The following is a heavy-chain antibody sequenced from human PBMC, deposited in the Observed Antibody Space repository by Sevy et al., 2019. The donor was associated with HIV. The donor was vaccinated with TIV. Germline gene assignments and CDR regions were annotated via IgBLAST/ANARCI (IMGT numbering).Heavy chain of an antibody. V-gene: IGHV1-24*01. D-gene: IGHD3-10*01. Sequence: ASLKVSCKVSGYTLTELSMHWVRQAPGKGLEWMGGFDPEDGETIYAQKFQGRVTMTEDTSTDTAYMELSSLRSEDTAVYYCATAQPNGSGSYYLLDYWGQGTLVTVSS. J-gene: IGHJ4*02. CDR3: ATAQPNGSGSYYLLDY. CDR2: FDPEDGET. CDR1: GYTLTELS.